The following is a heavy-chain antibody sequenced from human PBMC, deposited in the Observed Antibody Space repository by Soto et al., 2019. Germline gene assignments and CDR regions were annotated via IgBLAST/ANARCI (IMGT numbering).Heavy chain of an antibody. Sequence: GGSLRLSCAASGFTFSSYWMSWVRQAPGKGLEWVANIKQDGSEKYYVDSVKGRFTISRDNAKNSLYLQMNSLRAEDTAVYYCAREFGQLDTVAFDIWGQGTMVTV. J-gene: IGHJ3*02. CDR2: IKQDGSEK. CDR3: AREFGQLDTVAFDI. CDR1: GFTFSSYW. D-gene: IGHD6-13*01. V-gene: IGHV3-7*01.